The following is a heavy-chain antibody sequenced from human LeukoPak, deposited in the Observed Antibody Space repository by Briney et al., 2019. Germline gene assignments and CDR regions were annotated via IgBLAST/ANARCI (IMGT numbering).Heavy chain of an antibody. V-gene: IGHV3-30-3*01. D-gene: IGHD3-16*01. J-gene: IGHJ6*02. CDR2: ISYDGSNK. CDR1: GFTLRSYA. Sequence: GGSLRLSCAASGFTLRSYAMHWVRQAPGRGLEWVADISYDGSNKYYADSVKGRFTIHRDNSSNMLYLQTSSLRAEDTTVYYWARDHDVLSVFYGMDVWGQGTTVTVSS. CDR3: ARDHDVLSVFYGMDV.